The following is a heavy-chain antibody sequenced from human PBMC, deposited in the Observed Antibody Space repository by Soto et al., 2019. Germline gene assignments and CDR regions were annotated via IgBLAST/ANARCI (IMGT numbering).Heavy chain of an antibody. Sequence: LRLSCAASGFTFSSYGMHWVRQAPGKGLEWVAVIWYDGSNKYYADSVKGRFTISRDNSKNTLYLQMNSLRAEDTAVYYCAREGSGYYDSSGYGPYGMDVWGQGTTVTVSS. D-gene: IGHD3-22*01. CDR2: IWYDGSNK. CDR3: AREGSGYYDSSGYGPYGMDV. J-gene: IGHJ6*02. CDR1: GFTFSSYG. V-gene: IGHV3-33*01.